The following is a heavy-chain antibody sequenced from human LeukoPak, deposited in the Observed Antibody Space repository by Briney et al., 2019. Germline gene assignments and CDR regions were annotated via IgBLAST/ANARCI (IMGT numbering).Heavy chain of an antibody. CDR2: IGSSGGDT. CDR1: GLTFNSHA. D-gene: IGHD1-26*01. Sequence: GGTLRLSCEASGLTFNSHAMTWVRQTPGKGLEWVSGIGSSGGDTYYADSVRGRFTISRDNSKNTVFLQMNSLRAEDTAVYYCARRGYSGSYYFEDWGQGTLVTVSS. V-gene: IGHV3-23*01. J-gene: IGHJ4*02. CDR3: ARRGYSGSYYFED.